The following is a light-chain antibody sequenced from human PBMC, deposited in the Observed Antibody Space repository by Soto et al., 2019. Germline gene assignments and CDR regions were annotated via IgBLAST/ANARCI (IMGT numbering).Light chain of an antibody. CDR3: QQSYSTLT. CDR2: AAS. J-gene: IGKJ4*01. V-gene: IGKV1-39*01. CDR1: QNINNY. Sequence: DIQMTQSPYSLSASVGDRVTITCQASQNINNYLNWYQQKPGKAPKLLIYAASSLQSGVPSRFSGSGSGTDFTLTISSLQPEDFATYYCQQSYSTLTFGGGTKVAIK.